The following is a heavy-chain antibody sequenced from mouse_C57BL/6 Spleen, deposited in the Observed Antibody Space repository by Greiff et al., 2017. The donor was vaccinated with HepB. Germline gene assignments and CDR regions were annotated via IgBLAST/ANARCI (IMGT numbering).Heavy chain of an antibody. CDR1: GFTFSNYW. J-gene: IGHJ1*03. Sequence: EVKVEESGGGLVQPGGSMKLSCVASGFTFSNYWMNWVRQSPEKGLEWVAQIRLKSDNYATHYAESVKGRFTISRDDSKSSVYLQMNNLRAEDTGIYYCSRNPSYYYGSRDWYFDVWGTGTTVTVSS. CDR3: SRNPSYYYGSRDWYFDV. V-gene: IGHV6-3*01. CDR2: IRLKSDNYAT. D-gene: IGHD1-1*01.